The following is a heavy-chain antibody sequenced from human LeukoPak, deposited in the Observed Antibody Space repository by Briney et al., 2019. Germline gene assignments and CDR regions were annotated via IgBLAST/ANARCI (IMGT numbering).Heavy chain of an antibody. Sequence: GGSLRFSCAASGFTFSSYNMNWVRQAPGQGLEWISSITGITYSTYYADSVRGRFTISRDNSKNTLYLQMNSLRVEDTAVYFCAKDQLNRFCSGGDCSITHDYWGQGTLVTVSS. D-gene: IGHD2-15*01. V-gene: IGHV3-23*01. CDR1: GFTFSSYN. CDR2: ITGITYST. CDR3: AKDQLNRFCSGGDCSITHDY. J-gene: IGHJ4*02.